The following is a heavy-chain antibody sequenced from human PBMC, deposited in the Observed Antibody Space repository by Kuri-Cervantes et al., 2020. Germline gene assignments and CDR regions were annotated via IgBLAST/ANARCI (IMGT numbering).Heavy chain of an antibody. CDR1: GFTFSSYD. CDR3: ARASDDGGYDY. J-gene: IGHJ4*02. V-gene: IGHV3-13*01. D-gene: IGHD5-12*01. Sequence: GGSLRLSCAASGFTFSSYDMHWVRQATGKGLEWVSAIGTAGDTYYPGSVKGRFTISRENAKNSLYLQMNSLRAGDTAVYYCARASDDGGYDYWGQGTLVTVSS. CDR2: IGTAGDT.